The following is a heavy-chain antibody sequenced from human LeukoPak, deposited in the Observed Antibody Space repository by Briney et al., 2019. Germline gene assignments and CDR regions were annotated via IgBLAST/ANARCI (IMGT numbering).Heavy chain of an antibody. D-gene: IGHD6-6*01. V-gene: IGHV1-24*01. CDR1: GYTLTELS. Sequence: GPVKVSCKVSGYTLTELSMHWMRQAPGEGLEWMGGFDPEDGETIYAQKFQGRVTMTEDTSTDTAYMELSSLRSEDTAVYYCASRSSPYYYYYGMDVWGQGTTVTVSS. CDR3: ASRSSPYYYYYGMDV. J-gene: IGHJ6*02. CDR2: FDPEDGET.